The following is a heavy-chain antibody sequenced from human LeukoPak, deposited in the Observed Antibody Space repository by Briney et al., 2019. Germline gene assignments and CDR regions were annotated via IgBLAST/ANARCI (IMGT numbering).Heavy chain of an antibody. CDR1: GFTFSSYE. D-gene: IGHD5-18*01. J-gene: IGHJ4*02. Sequence: GGSLRLSCAASGFTFSSYEMNWVRQAPGKGLEWVSYISSSGSTIYYADSVKGRFTISRDNAKNSLYLQMNSLRAEDTAVYYCARAYTDMPFDFWGQGALVTVSS. CDR3: ARAYTDMPFDF. V-gene: IGHV3-48*03. CDR2: ISSSGSTI.